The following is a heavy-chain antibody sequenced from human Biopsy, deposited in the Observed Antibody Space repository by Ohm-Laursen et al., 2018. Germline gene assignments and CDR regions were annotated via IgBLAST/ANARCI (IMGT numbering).Heavy chain of an antibody. Sequence: ASVKVSCKASGYTFTGQYLHWVRRVPGQGLEWMGRINPHSGTTKFAQDFQGRVTMTRDTSITTAYMELRRLRSDDTAVYYCAKGQDLRGGAEYFQHWGQGALVTVSS. CDR2: INPHSGTT. V-gene: IGHV1-2*06. D-gene: IGHD2-15*01. CDR3: AKGQDLRGGAEYFQH. CDR1: GYTFTGQY. J-gene: IGHJ1*01.